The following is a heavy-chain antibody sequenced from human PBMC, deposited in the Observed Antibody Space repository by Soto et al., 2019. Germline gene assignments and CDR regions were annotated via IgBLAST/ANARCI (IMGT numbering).Heavy chain of an antibody. CDR2: VKDGGHT. CDR1: GGSLSGYY. D-gene: IGHD6-25*01. Sequence: QVQLQQWGAGLLKPSETLSLNCAVTGGSLSGYYWSWIRQPPGKGLEWIGEVKDGGHTNYSPSLRGRVTISSDKPNHPFRLRLNSVTAAGTGVSNSERCQEGGAAPHGDQGSLVSVSS. V-gene: IGHV4-34*01. J-gene: IGHJ4*02. CDR3: ERCQEGGAAPH.